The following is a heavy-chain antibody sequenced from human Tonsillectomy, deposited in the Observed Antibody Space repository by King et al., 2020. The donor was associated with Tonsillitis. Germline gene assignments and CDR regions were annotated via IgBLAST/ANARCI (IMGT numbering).Heavy chain of an antibody. CDR2: IIPILGIA. J-gene: IGHJ4*02. Sequence: QLVQSGAEVKKPGSSVQVSCKASGGTFSSYAISWVRQAPGQGLEWMGRIIPILGIANYAQKFQGRVTITADKSTSTAYMELSSLRSEDTAVYYCARDPPLYSFLDYWGQGTLVTVSS. V-gene: IGHV1-69*09. CDR1: GGTFSSYA. D-gene: IGHD3-16*02. CDR3: ARDPPLYSFLDY.